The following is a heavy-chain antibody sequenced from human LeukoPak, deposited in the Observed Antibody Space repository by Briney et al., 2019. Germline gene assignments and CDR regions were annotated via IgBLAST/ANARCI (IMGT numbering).Heavy chain of an antibody. D-gene: IGHD6-13*01. J-gene: IGHJ6*03. V-gene: IGHV5-51*01. CDR2: IYPGDSDT. Sequence: GESLKISCKGSGYSFTSYWIGWVRQMPGKGLEWMGIIYPGDSDTRYSPSFQGQVTISADKSISTAYLQWSSQKASDTAMYYCARQQLARTYSYYMDVWGKGTTVTVSS. CDR3: ARQQLARTYSYYMDV. CDR1: GYSFTSYW.